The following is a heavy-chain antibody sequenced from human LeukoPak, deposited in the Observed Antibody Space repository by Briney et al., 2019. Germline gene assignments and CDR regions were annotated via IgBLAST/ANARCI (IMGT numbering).Heavy chain of an antibody. V-gene: IGHV4-4*07. D-gene: IGHD3-10*01. CDR3: ARGITMVRGVIIEVFDY. CDR1: GGSISSYY. CDR2: IYTSGST. J-gene: IGHJ4*02. Sequence: SGTLSLTCAVSGGSISSYYWSWIRQPAGKGLEWIGRIYTSGSTNYNPSLKSRVTMSVDTSKNQFSLKLSSVTAADTAVYYCARGITMVRGVIIEVFDYWGQGTLVTVSS.